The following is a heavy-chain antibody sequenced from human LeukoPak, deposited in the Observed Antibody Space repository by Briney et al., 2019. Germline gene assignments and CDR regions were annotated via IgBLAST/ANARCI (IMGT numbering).Heavy chain of an antibody. CDR1: GFTFSSYW. CDR2: IYYSGST. CDR3: ARAGGWGVRSIWDYYYGMDV. J-gene: IGHJ6*02. V-gene: IGHV4-39*01. D-gene: IGHD3-10*01. Sequence: GSLRLSCAASGFTFSSYWMSWIRQPPGKGLEWIGSIYYSGSTYYNPSLKSRVTISVDTSKNQFSLKLSSVTAADTAVYYCARAGGWGVRSIWDYYYGMDVWGQGTTVTVSS.